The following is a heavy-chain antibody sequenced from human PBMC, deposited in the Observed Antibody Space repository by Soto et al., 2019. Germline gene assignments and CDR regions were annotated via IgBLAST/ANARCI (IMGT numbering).Heavy chain of an antibody. D-gene: IGHD1-26*01. CDR3: ARGGGSYVADYYYYGMDV. J-gene: IGHJ6*02. CDR1: GGSISSGGYY. CDR2: IYYSGST. V-gene: IGHV4-31*01. Sequence: QVQLQESGPGLVKPSQTLSLTCTVSGGSISSGGYYWSWIRQHPGKCLEWIGYIYYSGSTYYNPSLKSLVTISVDTSKNQFALKLSSVTAADTAVYYCARGGGSYVADYYYYGMDVWGQGTTVTVSS.